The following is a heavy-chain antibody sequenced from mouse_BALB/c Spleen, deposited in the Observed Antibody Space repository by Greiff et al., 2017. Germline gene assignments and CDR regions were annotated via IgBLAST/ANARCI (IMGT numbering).Heavy chain of an antibody. Sequence: EVHLVESGGGLVQPGGSRKLSCAASGFTFSSFGMHWVRQAPEKGLEWVAYISSGSSTIYYADTVKGRFTISRDNPKNTLFLQMTSLRSEDTAMYYCARKTGYYAMDYWGQGTSVTVAS. CDR3: ARKTGYYAMDY. CDR1: GFTFSSFG. D-gene: IGHD4-1*01. CDR2: ISSGSSTI. J-gene: IGHJ4*01. V-gene: IGHV5-17*02.